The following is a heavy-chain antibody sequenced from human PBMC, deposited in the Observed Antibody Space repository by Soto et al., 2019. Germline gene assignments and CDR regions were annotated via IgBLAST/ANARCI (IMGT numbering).Heavy chain of an antibody. D-gene: IGHD3-16*02. V-gene: IGHV1-69*12. CDR1: GGTFSSYA. J-gene: IGHJ4*02. Sequence: QVQLVQSGAEVKKPGSSVKVSCKASGGTFSSYAISWVRQAPGRGLEWMGGISPTFGTANNAQKFQGRVTITADESTSTVYMELSSLRSEDTAVYYCARNYDYVWGNYLAYWGQGTLVTVSS. CDR3: ARNYDYVWGNYLAY. CDR2: ISPTFGTA.